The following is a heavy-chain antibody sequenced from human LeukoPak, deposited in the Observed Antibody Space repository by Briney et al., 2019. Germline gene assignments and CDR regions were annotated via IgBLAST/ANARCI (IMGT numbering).Heavy chain of an antibody. CDR3: ARDSLYSSNYYTPYDS. V-gene: IGHV4-61*01. D-gene: IGHD6-13*01. CDR1: GGSVSSGSYF. J-gene: IGHJ4*02. CDR2: IYYSGST. Sequence: SETLSLTCTVSGGSVSSGSYFWSWIRQPPGTGLEWIGYIYYSGSTNYNPSLKSRVIMSVDTSRNQFSLKLKSVTAADTAVYYCARDSLYSSNYYTPYDSWGQGILVTVSS.